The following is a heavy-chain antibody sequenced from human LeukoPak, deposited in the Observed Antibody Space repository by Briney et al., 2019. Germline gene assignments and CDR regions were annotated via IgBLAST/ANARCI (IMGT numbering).Heavy chain of an antibody. Sequence: PGGSLRLSCAASGFTFSSYAMHWVRQAPGKGLEWVAVISYDGSNKYYADSVKGRFTISRDNSKNTLHLQMSSLRAEDTALYYCVKDRCDRTTCPEVWGQGTLVTVSS. CDR2: ISYDGSNK. V-gene: IGHV3-30-3*02. CDR1: GFTFSSYA. D-gene: IGHD2-2*01. CDR3: VKDRCDRTTCPEV. J-gene: IGHJ4*02.